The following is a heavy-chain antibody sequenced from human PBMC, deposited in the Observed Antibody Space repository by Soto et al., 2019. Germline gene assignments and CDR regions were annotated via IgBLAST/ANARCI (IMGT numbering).Heavy chain of an antibody. D-gene: IGHD4-17*01. CDR3: ARDRTNYGGNSGVPY. CDR2: IWYDGSNK. CDR1: GFSFSSYG. J-gene: IGHJ4*02. V-gene: IGHV3-33*01. Sequence: QVQLVESGGGVVQPGRSLRLSCAASGFSFSSYGMHWVRQAPGKGLEWVAVIWYDGSNKYYADSVKGRFTISRDNSKNTLYLQMNSLRAEDTAVYYCARDRTNYGGNSGVPYWGQGTLVTVSS.